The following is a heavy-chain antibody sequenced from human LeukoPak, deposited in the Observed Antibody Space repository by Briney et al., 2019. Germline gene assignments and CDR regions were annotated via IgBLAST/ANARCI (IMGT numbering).Heavy chain of an antibody. V-gene: IGHV1-69*05. D-gene: IGHD2-2*02. CDR1: GSTFTSYA. Sequence: ASVKVSCKASGSTFTSYAISWVRQAPGQGLEWMGGIIPIFGTANYAQKFQGRVTITTDKSTSTAYMELSSLRSEDTAVYYCARYEGPAAVPRFDYWVQAALVTVSS. CDR2: IIPIFGTA. CDR3: ARYEGPAAVPRFDY. J-gene: IGHJ4*02.